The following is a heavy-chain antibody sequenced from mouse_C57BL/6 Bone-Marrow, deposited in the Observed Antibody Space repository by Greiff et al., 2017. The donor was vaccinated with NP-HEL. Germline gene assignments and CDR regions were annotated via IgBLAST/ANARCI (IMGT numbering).Heavy chain of an antibody. CDR2: IDPENGDT. Sequence: VHVKQSGAELVRPGASVKLSCTASGFNIKDDYMHWVKQRPEQGLEWIGWIDPENGDTEYASKFQGKATITADTSSNTAYLQLSSLTSEDTAVYYCTTGNYVGYWGQGTTLTVSS. J-gene: IGHJ2*01. D-gene: IGHD1-1*02. V-gene: IGHV14-4*01. CDR3: TTGNYVGY. CDR1: GFNIKDDY.